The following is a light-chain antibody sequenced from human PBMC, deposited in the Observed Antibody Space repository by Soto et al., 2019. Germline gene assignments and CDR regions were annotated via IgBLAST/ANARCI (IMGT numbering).Light chain of an antibody. Sequence: QSALTQPPSASGSPGQSVTISCTGTSSDVGGYNYVSWYQQHPGKAPKFMIYEVSKRPSGVPDRFSGSKSGSTASLTVSGLQAEDEADYYCTSYAGSSNWVFGGGTKLTVL. CDR3: TSYAGSSNWV. V-gene: IGLV2-8*01. CDR1: SSDVGGYNY. CDR2: EVS. J-gene: IGLJ3*02.